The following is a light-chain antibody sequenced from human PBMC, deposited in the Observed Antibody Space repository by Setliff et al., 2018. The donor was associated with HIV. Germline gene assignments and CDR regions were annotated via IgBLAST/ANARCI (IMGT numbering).Light chain of an antibody. Sequence: QSALTQPASVSGSPGQSITISCTGTSNDIGSYNLVSWYQQHPSKAPKPIIYEVSKRPSGVSNRFSGSKSGNTASLTISGLQAEDETDYYCHPYAAGRSYVFGTGTKVTVL. CDR3: HPYAAGRSYV. J-gene: IGLJ1*01. CDR1: SNDIGSYNL. CDR2: EVS. V-gene: IGLV2-23*02.